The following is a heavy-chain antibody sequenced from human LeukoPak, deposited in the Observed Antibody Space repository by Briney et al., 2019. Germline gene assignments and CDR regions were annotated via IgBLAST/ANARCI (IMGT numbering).Heavy chain of an antibody. D-gene: IGHD3-3*01. CDR1: GFTFSSYA. J-gene: IGHJ4*02. V-gene: IGHV3-23*01. CDR2: ISGSGGST. CDR3: AKVTYYDFWSGPDY. Sequence: GSLRLSCAASGFTFSSYAMSWVRQAPGKGLEWVSAISGSGGSTYYADSVKGRFTISRDNSKNTLYLQMNSLRAEDTAAYYCAKVTYYDFWSGPDYWGQGTLVTVSS.